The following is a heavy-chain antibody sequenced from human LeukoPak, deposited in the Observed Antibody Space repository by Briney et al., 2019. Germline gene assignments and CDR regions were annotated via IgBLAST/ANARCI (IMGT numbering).Heavy chain of an antibody. CDR3: ARESDFWSGYYYDAFDI. CDR2: IYHSGST. Sequence: SETLSLTCTVSGGSISSYYWSWIRQPPGKGLEWIGYIYHSGSTNHNPSLKSRVTISVDTSKNQFSLKLSSVTAADTAVYYCARESDFWSGYYYDAFDIWGQGTMVTVSS. CDR1: GGSISSYY. D-gene: IGHD3-3*01. J-gene: IGHJ3*02. V-gene: IGHV4-59*01.